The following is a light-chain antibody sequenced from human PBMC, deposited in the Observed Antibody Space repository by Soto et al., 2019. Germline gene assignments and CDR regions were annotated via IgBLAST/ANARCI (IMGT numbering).Light chain of an antibody. Sequence: QSVLTHPPSVSADPGQKVTISCSRRSSTLGGNSVSWYQQLPGTAPKLLIYDDNQRPSGMPDRFSGSKSGSSATPGITGFQTGDEADYYCGSWDSSLSAYVFGTGTKVTVL. CDR1: SSTLGGNS. V-gene: IGLV1-51*01. CDR2: DDN. CDR3: GSWDSSLSAYV. J-gene: IGLJ1*01.